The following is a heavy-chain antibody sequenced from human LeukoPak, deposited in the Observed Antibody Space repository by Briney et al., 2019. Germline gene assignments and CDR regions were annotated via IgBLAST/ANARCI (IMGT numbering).Heavy chain of an antibody. Sequence: SETLSLTCAVSGGSISSYYWSWIRQPPGKGLEWIGYIYYSGSTNYNPSLKSRVTISVDTSKNQYSLKLSSVTAADTAVYYCARDLGGYSYGGGLDYWGQGTLVTVSS. J-gene: IGHJ4*02. CDR3: ARDLGGYSYGGGLDY. CDR2: IYYSGST. D-gene: IGHD5-18*01. CDR1: GGSISSYY. V-gene: IGHV4-59*01.